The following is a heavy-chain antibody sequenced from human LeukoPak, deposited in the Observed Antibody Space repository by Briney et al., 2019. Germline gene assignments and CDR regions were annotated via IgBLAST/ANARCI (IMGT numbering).Heavy chain of an antibody. CDR3: ARGGPQTGTTWYMDV. Sequence: PGGSLRLSCAASGFTFSSSTMEWVRQAPGKGLEWVSSISGSSSYIYYADSVKGRFTISRDNSKNTLYLQMNSLRAEDTAVYYCARGGPQTGTTWYMDVWGKGTTVTVSS. D-gene: IGHD1-1*01. V-gene: IGHV3-21*01. CDR1: GFTFSSST. J-gene: IGHJ6*03. CDR2: ISGSSSYI.